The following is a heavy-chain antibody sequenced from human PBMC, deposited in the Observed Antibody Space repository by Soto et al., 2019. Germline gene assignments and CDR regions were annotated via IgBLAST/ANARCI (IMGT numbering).Heavy chain of an antibody. CDR1: GFTFSSYE. J-gene: IGHJ5*02. Sequence: PGGSLRLSCAASGFTFSSYEMNWVRQAPGKGLEWVSYISSSGSTIYYADSVKGRFTISRDNAKNSLYLQMNSLRAEDTAVYYCARGADYGDVNWFDPWGQGTLVTVSS. CDR2: ISSSGSTI. CDR3: ARGADYGDVNWFDP. V-gene: IGHV3-48*03. D-gene: IGHD4-17*01.